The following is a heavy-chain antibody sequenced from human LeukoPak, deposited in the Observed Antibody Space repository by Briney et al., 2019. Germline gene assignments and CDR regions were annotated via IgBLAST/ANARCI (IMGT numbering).Heavy chain of an antibody. CDR2: ICYSGST. CDR3: ARQRYYYDSSGYSALSYLDF. Sequence: PSETLSLTCTVSGGSISSSSYYWGWIRQPPGKGLEWIGSICYSGSTYYDPSLKSRVTISVDSSKKQFSLMLSSVTAAATAVYHCARQRYYYDSSGYSALSYLDFWGQGNLVTVSS. J-gene: IGHJ4*02. CDR1: GGSISSSSYY. D-gene: IGHD3-22*01. V-gene: IGHV4-39*01.